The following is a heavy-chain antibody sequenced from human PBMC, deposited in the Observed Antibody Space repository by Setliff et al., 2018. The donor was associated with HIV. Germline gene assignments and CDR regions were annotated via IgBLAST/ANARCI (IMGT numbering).Heavy chain of an antibody. V-gene: IGHV4-59*11. CDR1: GGSISSHY. Sequence: SETLSLTCTVSGGSISSHYWSWVRQPPGKGLEWIGYIYYSGSTNYNPSLKSRVTISVDTSKKQFSLKLSSVSAADTAVYYCARDPTYSNEVVYGMDVWGQGTTVTVSS. D-gene: IGHD4-4*01. J-gene: IGHJ6*02. CDR3: ARDPTYSNEVVYGMDV. CDR2: IYYSGST.